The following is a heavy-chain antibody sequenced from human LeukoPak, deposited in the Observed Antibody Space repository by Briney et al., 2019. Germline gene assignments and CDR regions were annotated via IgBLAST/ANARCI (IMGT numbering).Heavy chain of an antibody. CDR1: GYSFTSYW. V-gene: IGHV5-51*01. CDR2: IYPGDSDT. CDR3: ARRTPPLHCSSTSCYNSVGGWFDP. Sequence: GESLKISCKGSGYSFTSYWIGWVRQMPGKGLEWMGIIYPGDSDTRYSPSFQGQVTISADKSISTAYLQWSSLKASDTAMYYCARRTPPLHCSSTSCYNSVGGWFDPWGQGTLVTVSS. J-gene: IGHJ5*02. D-gene: IGHD2-2*02.